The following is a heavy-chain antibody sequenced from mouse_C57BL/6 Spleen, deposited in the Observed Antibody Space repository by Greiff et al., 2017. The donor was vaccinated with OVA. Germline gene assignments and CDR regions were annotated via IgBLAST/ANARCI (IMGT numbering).Heavy chain of an antibody. Sequence: ESGPGLVKPSPSLSLTCSVPGYSITSGYFWTWIRQFPGNKLEWMGSISYDGSNNYNPSLKNRISITRDTSKNQFFLKLNSVTTEDTATYYCARSYGYYAMDYWGQGTSVTVSS. CDR1: GYSITSGYF. J-gene: IGHJ4*01. CDR2: ISYDGSN. V-gene: IGHV3-6*01. CDR3: ARSYGYYAMDY. D-gene: IGHD1-1*02.